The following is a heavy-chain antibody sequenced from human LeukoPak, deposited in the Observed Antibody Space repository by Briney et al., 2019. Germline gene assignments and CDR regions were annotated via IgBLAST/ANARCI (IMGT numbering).Heavy chain of an antibody. V-gene: IGHV3-23*01. CDR1: GFTLCSCA. Sequence: AGGSLRLSCAASGFTLCSCATSWVRQAPGKGLEWVSAISASGADTYYADSVKGRFTISRDTSKNTLYLQMNSLRDEDTAVYYCAKQLDSGNYYPTGDDYWGQGTLVTVSS. D-gene: IGHD3-10*01. CDR2: ISASGADT. J-gene: IGHJ4*02. CDR3: AKQLDSGNYYPTGDDY.